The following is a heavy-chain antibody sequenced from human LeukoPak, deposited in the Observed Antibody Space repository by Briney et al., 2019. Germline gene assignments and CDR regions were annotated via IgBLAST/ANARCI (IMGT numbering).Heavy chain of an antibody. J-gene: IGHJ6*03. Sequence: ASVKVSCKTSGGTFTSYAITWVRQAPGQGLEWMGKIIPISGTTNYAQKFQGRVTFTADESTSTAYMGLSSLRSEDTAVYYCAREGFHYYYYMDVWGKGTTVTVSS. CDR2: IIPISGTT. CDR3: AREGFHYYYYMDV. CDR1: GGTFTSYA. D-gene: IGHD3-10*01. V-gene: IGHV1-69*13.